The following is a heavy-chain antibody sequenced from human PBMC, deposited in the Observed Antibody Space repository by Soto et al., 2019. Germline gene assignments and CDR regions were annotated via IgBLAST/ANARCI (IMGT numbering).Heavy chain of an antibody. D-gene: IGHD6-13*01. CDR2: IKSKTDGGTT. J-gene: IGHJ4*02. V-gene: IGHV3-15*07. CDR3: TKGQIAAAGTPLDY. Sequence: PGGSLRLSCAASGFTFSNAWMNWVRQAPGKGLEWVGRIKSKTDGGTTDYAAPVKGRFTISRDDSKNTLYLQMNSLKTEDTAVYYCTKGQIAAAGTPLDYWGQGTLVTVSS. CDR1: GFTFSNAW.